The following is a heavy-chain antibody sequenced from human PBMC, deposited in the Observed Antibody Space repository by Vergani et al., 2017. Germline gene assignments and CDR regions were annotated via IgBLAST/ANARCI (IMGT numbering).Heavy chain of an antibody. CDR2: IWYDGSNK. Sequence: QVQLVESGGGVVQPGRSLRLSCAASGFTFSSYGMHWVRQAPGKGLEWVAVIWYDGSNKYYADSVKGRFTISRDNSKNTLYLQMNSLRAEDTAVYYCAKDRLRLPFDYWGQGTLVTVSS. V-gene: IGHV3-33*06. J-gene: IGHJ4*02. CDR3: AKDRLRLPFDY. CDR1: GFTFSSYG. D-gene: IGHD4-17*01.